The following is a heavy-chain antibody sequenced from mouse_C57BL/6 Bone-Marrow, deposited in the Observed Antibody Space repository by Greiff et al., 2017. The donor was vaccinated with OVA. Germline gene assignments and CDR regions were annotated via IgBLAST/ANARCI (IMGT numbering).Heavy chain of an antibody. V-gene: IGHV12-3*01. CDR2: ITHSGET. CDR3: AGDYGYDYFAY. Sequence: VKLMESGPGLVKPSQSLFLTCSITGFPITSGYYWIWIRQSPGKPLEWMGYITHSGETFYNPSLQSPISITRETSKNQFFLQLNSVTTEDTAMYYCAGDYGYDYFAYWGQGTLVTVSA. J-gene: IGHJ3*01. CDR1: GFPITSGYY. D-gene: IGHD2-2*01.